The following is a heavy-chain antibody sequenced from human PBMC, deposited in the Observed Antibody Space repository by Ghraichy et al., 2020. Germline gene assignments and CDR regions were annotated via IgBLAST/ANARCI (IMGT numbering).Heavy chain of an antibody. Sequence: GGSLRLSCAASGFTFSSYAMHWVRQAPGKGLEWVAVISYDGSNKYYADSVKGRFTISRDNSKNTLYLQMNSLRAEDTAVYYCARDLRSREPAAMTNGMDVWGQGTTFTVSS. V-gene: IGHV3-30*04. CDR3: ARDLRSREPAAMTNGMDV. CDR1: GFTFSSYA. CDR2: ISYDGSNK. J-gene: IGHJ6*02. D-gene: IGHD2-2*01.